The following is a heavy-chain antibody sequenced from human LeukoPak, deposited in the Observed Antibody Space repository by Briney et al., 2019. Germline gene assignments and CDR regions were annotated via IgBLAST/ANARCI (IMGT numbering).Heavy chain of an antibody. CDR1: GFTFTNHA. D-gene: IGHD3-9*01. CDR2: ISGNGGST. J-gene: IGHJ6*03. CDR3: ARAGVIRYVAWLINYYMDV. V-gene: IGHV3-64*01. Sequence: GGSLRLSCAASGFTFTNHAMQLVRQAPGKGLEYVSAISGNGGSTYYANSVKGRFTISRDNSKNTVYLQMDSLRAEDMAVYYCARAGVIRYVAWLINYYMDVWGKGTTVTVSS.